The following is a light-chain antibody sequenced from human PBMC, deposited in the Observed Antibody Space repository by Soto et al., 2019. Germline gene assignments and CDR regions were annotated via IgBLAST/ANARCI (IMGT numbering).Light chain of an antibody. J-gene: IGLJ2*01. V-gene: IGLV2-8*01. Sequence: QSVLTQPPSASGSPGQSVTISCTGTSSDVGGYDYVSWYQQHPGKAPKLLIYEVTERPSGVPDRFSGSKSGNTASLTVSGLQSEDEANYYCSSYAGNDRLGVFGGGTKLTVL. CDR2: EVT. CDR3: SSYAGNDRLGV. CDR1: SSDVGGYDY.